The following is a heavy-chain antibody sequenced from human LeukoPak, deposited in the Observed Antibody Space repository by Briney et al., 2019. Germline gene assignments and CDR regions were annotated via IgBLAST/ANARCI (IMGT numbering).Heavy chain of an antibody. CDR1: GGSFSGYY. Sequence: PSETLSLTCAVYGGSFSGYYWSCIRQPPGKGLEWIGEINHSGSTNYNPSLKSRVTISVDTSKNQFSLKLSSVTDADTAVYYCARGHAERYYYDSSRRYYFDYWGQGTLVTVSS. D-gene: IGHD3-22*01. J-gene: IGHJ4*02. CDR2: INHSGST. V-gene: IGHV4-34*01. CDR3: ARGHAERYYYDSSRRYYFDY.